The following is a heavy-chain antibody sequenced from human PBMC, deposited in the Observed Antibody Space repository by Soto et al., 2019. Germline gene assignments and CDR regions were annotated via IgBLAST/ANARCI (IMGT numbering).Heavy chain of an antibody. CDR1: GGSVNSGAYY. CDR2: IYYSGST. J-gene: IGHJ5*02. CDR3: AREGGFCRGGSCYGNNWFDP. V-gene: IGHV4-30-4*01. Sequence: LSLPFTVSGGSVNSGAYYWSWIRQPPGKGLEWIGYIYYSGSTYYNPSLKSRVTISVDTSKNQFSLKLSSVTAADTAVYYCAREGGFCRGGSCYGNNWFDPWGQGTLVTVSS. D-gene: IGHD2-15*01.